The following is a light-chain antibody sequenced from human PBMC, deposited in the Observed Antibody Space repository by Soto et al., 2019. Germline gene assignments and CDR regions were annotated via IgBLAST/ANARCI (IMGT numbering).Light chain of an antibody. CDR3: QQYYTWPYT. Sequence: DIQMTQSPSTLSASVGDRVTITCRASQGIDHWLAWYQQKPGKAPKVLIYKASILEGGVPSRFSGSESGTEFTLTISSLQPDDFATYYCQQYYTWPYTFGQGPKLDMK. J-gene: IGKJ2*01. CDR2: KAS. CDR1: QGIDHW. V-gene: IGKV1-5*03.